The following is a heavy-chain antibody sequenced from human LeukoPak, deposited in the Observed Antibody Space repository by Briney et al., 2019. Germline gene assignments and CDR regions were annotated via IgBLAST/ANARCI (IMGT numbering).Heavy chain of an antibody. V-gene: IGHV1-24*01. CDR1: GYTLTELS. J-gene: IGHJ4*02. CDR3: ATYAPLGELSLFDY. CDR2: FDPEDGET. D-gene: IGHD3-16*02. Sequence: GASVKVSCKVSGYTLTELSMHWVRQAPGKGLEWMGGFDPEDGETIYAQKFQGRVTMTEDTSTDTAYMELSSLRSEDTAVYYCATYAPLGELSLFDYWGQGTLVTVS.